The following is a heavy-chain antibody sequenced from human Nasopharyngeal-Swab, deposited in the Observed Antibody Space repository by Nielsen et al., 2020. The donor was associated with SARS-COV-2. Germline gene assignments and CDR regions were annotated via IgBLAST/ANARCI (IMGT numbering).Heavy chain of an antibody. CDR3: ARARGGGYYYGMDV. Sequence: GESLKISCAASGFSFSGYGIHWVRQAPGKGLEWVAVISYDGSNKYYADSVKGRFTISRDNSKNTLYLQMNSLRAEDTAVYYCARARGGGYYYGMDVWGQGTTVTVSS. D-gene: IGHD3-16*01. J-gene: IGHJ6*02. CDR2: ISYDGSNK. CDR1: GFSFSGYG. V-gene: IGHV3-30*03.